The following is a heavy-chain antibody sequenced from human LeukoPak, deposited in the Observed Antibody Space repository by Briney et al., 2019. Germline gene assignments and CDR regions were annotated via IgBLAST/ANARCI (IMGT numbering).Heavy chain of an antibody. V-gene: IGHV3-23*01. CDR2: ISGSGDNT. CDR3: AKGSAAAAGTTYGMDV. D-gene: IGHD6-13*01. J-gene: IGHJ6*02. Sequence: GGSLRLSCAASGFTFSSYAMSWVRQAPGKGLEWVSGISGSGDNTYYADSVKGRFTISRDNSKNTLYLQMNSLRAEDTAVYYCAKGSAAAAGTTYGMDVWGQGTTVTVSS. CDR1: GFTFSSYA.